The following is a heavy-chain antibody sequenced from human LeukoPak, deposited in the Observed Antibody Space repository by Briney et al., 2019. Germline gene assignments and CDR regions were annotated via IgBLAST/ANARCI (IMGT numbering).Heavy chain of an antibody. CDR3: ARSQWNPGKTTQTT. CDR1: GFIFSDYY. CDR2: ISSSSNNI. J-gene: IGHJ5*02. D-gene: IGHD1-1*01. Sequence: GGSLRLSCAGSGFIFSDYYMSWIRQAPGKGLEWVSYISSSSNNIYYADSVKGRFAISRDNAKNSLYLQMNSLRAEDTAVYYCARSQWNPGKTTQTTWGQGTLVTVSS. V-gene: IGHV3-11*01.